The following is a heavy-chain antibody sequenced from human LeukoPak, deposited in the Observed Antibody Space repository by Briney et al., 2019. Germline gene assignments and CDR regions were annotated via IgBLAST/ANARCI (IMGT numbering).Heavy chain of an antibody. Sequence: GGSLRLSCAASGFTFSSYAMSWVRQAPGKGLEWVSAISGSGGSTYYADSVKGRFTTSRDNSKNTLYLQMNSLRAEDTAVYYCAKFSVEFYYYYMDVWGKGTTVTVSS. CDR2: ISGSGGST. V-gene: IGHV3-23*01. CDR1: GFTFSSYA. J-gene: IGHJ6*03. CDR3: AKFSVEFYYYYMDV. D-gene: IGHD1-1*01.